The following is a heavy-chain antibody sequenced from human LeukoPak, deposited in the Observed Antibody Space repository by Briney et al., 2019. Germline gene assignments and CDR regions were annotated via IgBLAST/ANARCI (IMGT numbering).Heavy chain of an antibody. CDR3: AKDRKMATIFY. J-gene: IGHJ4*02. D-gene: IGHD5-24*01. CDR2: ISGTGGRI. Sequence: GGSLRLSCAASGFTLSYAWVSWVRQAPGKGLEWVSAISGTGGRIYYGDSVKGRFTISRDNSKNTLYLQMNSLRAEDTAVYYCAKDRKMATIFYWGQGTLVTVSS. CDR1: GFTLSYAW. V-gene: IGHV3-23*01.